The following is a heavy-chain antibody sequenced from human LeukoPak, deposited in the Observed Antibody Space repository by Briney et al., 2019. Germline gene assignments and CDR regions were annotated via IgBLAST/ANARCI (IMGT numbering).Heavy chain of an antibody. J-gene: IGHJ3*02. CDR1: GFTFSSYG. V-gene: IGHV3-33*01. CDR3: ARDPYGGWVTAIPWAFDI. CDR2: IWYDGSNK. D-gene: IGHD2-21*02. Sequence: GGSLRLSCAASGFTFSSYGMHWVRQAPGKGLEWVAVIWYDGSNKYYADSVKGRFTISRDNSKNTLYLQMNSLRAEDTAVCYCARDPYGGWVTAIPWAFDIWGQGTMVTVSS.